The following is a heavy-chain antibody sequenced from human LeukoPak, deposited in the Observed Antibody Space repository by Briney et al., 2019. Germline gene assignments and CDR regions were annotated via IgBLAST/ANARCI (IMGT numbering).Heavy chain of an antibody. D-gene: IGHD6-13*01. V-gene: IGHV3-23*01. CDR1: GFIFSSYS. J-gene: IGHJ6*02. CDR3: AKAASSSWPSYYYGMDV. CDR2: ITGSGGNT. Sequence: GGTLRLSCAASGFIFSSYSMSWVRQAPGKGLEWVSVITGSGGNTYYADSVKGRFTISKDNSKNTVYLQMSSLRVDDTAVYYCAKAASSSWPSYYYGMDVWGQGTTVTVSS.